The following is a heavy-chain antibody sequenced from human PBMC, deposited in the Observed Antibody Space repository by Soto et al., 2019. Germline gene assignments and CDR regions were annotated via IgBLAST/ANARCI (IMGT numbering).Heavy chain of an antibody. Sequence: EVQLVESGGGLVQPGGSLRLSCGASGFTFSSYNMHWVRQAPGKGPEWISYISSSSSTKYYADSVKGRFTISRDNAKNSQYLQMNSLRVEDTAVYYCAMFGELSSSYYYGMDVWGQGTTVTVSS. CDR2: ISSSSSTK. CDR3: AMFGELSSSYYYGMDV. J-gene: IGHJ6*02. D-gene: IGHD3-10*02. V-gene: IGHV3-48*01. CDR1: GFTFSSYN.